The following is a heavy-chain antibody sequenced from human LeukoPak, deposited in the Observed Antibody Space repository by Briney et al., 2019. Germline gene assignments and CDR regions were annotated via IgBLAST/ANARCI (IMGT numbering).Heavy chain of an antibody. CDR1: GYTFTGYY. V-gene: IGHV1-2*02. CDR2: INPSSGGT. CDR3: ARVKGSYYYYYMDV. Sequence: GASVKVSCKASGYTFTGYYMHWVRQAPGQGLEWMGWINPSSGGTNYAQKFQGRVTMTRDTSISTAYMELSRLRSDDTAVYYCARVKGSYYYYYMDVWGKGTTVTISS. D-gene: IGHD2-21*01. J-gene: IGHJ6*03.